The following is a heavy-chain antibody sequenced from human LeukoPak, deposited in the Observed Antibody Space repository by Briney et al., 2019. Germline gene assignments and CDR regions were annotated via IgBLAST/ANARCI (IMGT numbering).Heavy chain of an antibody. CDR3: ARHLRNMITFGGVIVIPDY. V-gene: IGHV5-51*01. Sequence: GESLKISCKGSGYSFTSYWIGWVRQMPGKGLEWMGIIYPGDSDTRYSPSFQGQVTISADKSISTAYLQWSSLKASDTAMYYCARHLRNMITFGGVIVIPDYWGQGTLVTVSS. D-gene: IGHD3-16*02. CDR1: GYSFTSYW. CDR2: IYPGDSDT. J-gene: IGHJ4*02.